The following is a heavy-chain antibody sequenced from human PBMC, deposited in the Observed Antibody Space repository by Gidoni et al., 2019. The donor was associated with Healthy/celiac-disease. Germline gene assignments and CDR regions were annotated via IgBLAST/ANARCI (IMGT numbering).Heavy chain of an antibody. CDR3: ARRSIAANHWYFDL. CDR1: GGSISSSSYY. V-gene: IGHV4-39*01. D-gene: IGHD6-13*01. Sequence: QLQLQESGPGLVKPSATLSLTCTVSGGSISSSSYYWGWIRQPPGKGLEWIGSIYYSGSTYYNPSLKSRFTISVDTSKNQFSLKLSSVTAADTAVYYCARRSIAANHWYFDLWGRGTLVTVSS. CDR2: IYYSGST. J-gene: IGHJ2*01.